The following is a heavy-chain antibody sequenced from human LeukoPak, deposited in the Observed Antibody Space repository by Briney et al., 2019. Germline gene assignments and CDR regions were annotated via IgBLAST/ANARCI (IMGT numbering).Heavy chain of an antibody. CDR2: IYYSGST. Sequence: PSETLSLTCTVSGGSISSYYWSWIRQPPGKGLEWIGYIYYSGSTNYNPSLKSRVTISVDTSKNQFSLKLSSVTAADTAVYYCARDAETAMVTWGQGTLVTVSS. V-gene: IGHV4-59*01. J-gene: IGHJ4*02. CDR3: ARDAETAMVT. CDR1: GGSISSYY. D-gene: IGHD5-18*01.